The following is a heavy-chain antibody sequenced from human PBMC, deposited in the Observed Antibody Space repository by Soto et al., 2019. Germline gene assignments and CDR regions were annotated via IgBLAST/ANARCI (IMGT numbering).Heavy chain of an antibody. CDR3: TRDCNSTSCHAAADY. Sequence: LSLTCTVSGGSISSYYWSWIRQPPGKGLEWIGYIYYSGSTNYNPSLKSRVTISVDTSKNQFSLKLSSVTAADTAVYYCTRDCNSTSCHAAADYWGQGTLVTVSS. CDR2: IYYSGST. V-gene: IGHV4-59*01. CDR1: GGSISSYY. D-gene: IGHD2-2*01. J-gene: IGHJ4*02.